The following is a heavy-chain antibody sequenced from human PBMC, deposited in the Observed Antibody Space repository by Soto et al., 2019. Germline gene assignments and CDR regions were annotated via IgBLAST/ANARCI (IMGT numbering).Heavy chain of an antibody. Sequence: GASVKVSCKASGYTFTSYDINWVRQATGQGLEWMGWMNPNSGNTGYAQKFQGRVTMTRNTSISTAYMELSSLRSEDTAAYYCARGDYYGSGSYSYGMDVWGQGTTVTVSS. CDR3: ARGDYYGSGSYSYGMDV. V-gene: IGHV1-8*01. D-gene: IGHD3-10*01. J-gene: IGHJ6*02. CDR1: GYTFTSYD. CDR2: MNPNSGNT.